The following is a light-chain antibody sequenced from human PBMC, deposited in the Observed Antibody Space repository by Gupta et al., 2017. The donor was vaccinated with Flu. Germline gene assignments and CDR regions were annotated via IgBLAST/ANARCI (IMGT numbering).Light chain of an antibody. CDR3: QQLNTYL. CDR1: QVINRY. J-gene: IGKJ2*01. V-gene: IGKV1-9*01. Sequence: DIQLTQSPFLLSASVGDRVTITCRASQVINRYLAWYQQKPGKAPQLLIYAASTLQNGVPLRFSGSGSGTEFTLTISSLQPEDFATYYCQQLNTYLFGQGTKVEIK. CDR2: AAS.